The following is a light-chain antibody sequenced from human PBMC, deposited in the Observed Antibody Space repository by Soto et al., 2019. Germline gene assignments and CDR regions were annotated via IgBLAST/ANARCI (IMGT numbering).Light chain of an antibody. Sequence: EIVLTQSPGTLSLSPGEGATLSCRASQSVSTNYLAWYQQTPGQAPRLLIYGASSRATGIPDRFSGSGSGTDFTLTISRLESEDFAVYYCQQFGSSPPRYTFGQGTKLEIK. CDR3: QQFGSSPPRYT. V-gene: IGKV3-20*01. CDR1: QSVSTNY. CDR2: GAS. J-gene: IGKJ2*01.